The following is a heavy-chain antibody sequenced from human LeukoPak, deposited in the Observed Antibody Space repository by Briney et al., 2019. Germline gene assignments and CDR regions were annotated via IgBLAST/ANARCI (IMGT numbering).Heavy chain of an antibody. V-gene: IGHV3-23*01. CDR1: GFTFSSYA. Sequence: GGSLRPSCAASGFTFSSYAMSWVRQAPGKGLEWVSAISGSGGSTYYADSVKGRFTISRDNAKNSLYLQMNSLRAEDTAVYYCARDTYDILTGYYKWAFDIWGQGTMVTISS. D-gene: IGHD3-9*01. CDR2: ISGSGGST. J-gene: IGHJ3*02. CDR3: ARDTYDILTGYYKWAFDI.